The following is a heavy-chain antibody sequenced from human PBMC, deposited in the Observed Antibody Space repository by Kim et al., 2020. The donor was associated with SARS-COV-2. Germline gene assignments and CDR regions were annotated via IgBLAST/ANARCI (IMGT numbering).Heavy chain of an antibody. CDR1: RFRFSNYA. J-gene: IGHJ4*02. CDR3: VKDWGSDILTGPFQY. CDR2: ISSDAGMT. V-gene: IGHV3-64D*06. Sequence: GGSLRLSCSASRFRFSNYAMHWVRQAPGKGLECVSVISSDAGMTYYADSVRDRFTISRDNSKNMLYLQMSSLRAEDTAVYYCVKDWGSDILTGPFQYWGQGTLVTVSS. D-gene: IGHD3-9*01.